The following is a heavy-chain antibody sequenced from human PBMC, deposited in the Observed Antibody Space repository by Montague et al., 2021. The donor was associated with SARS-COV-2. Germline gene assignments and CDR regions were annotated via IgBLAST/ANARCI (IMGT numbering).Heavy chain of an antibody. CDR3: ASQRGELLFSSSYWGWLPESGDQQYYSYAMDV. J-gene: IGHJ6*02. CDR2: VYTTGDT. Sequence: TLSLTCTVSGGSVNSGDYFWTWIRQPAGKRLEWIGRVYTTGDTNYNPSLKSRVTISVDTSKNQFSLKLTSVTAADTARYYCASQRGELLFSSSYWGWLPESGDQQYYSYAMDVWGQGTTVTVSS. V-gene: IGHV4-61*02. D-gene: IGHD6-6*01. CDR1: GGSVNSGDYF.